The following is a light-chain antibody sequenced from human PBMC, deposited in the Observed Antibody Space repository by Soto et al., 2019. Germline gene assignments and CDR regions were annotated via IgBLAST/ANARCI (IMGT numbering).Light chain of an antibody. V-gene: IGLV2-23*02. CDR2: EVS. CDR1: SSDVGSYNL. J-gene: IGLJ2*01. Sequence: QSALTQPASVSGSPGQSITISCTGTSSDVGSYNLVSWYQQHPGKAPKLMIYEVSKRPSGFSRRFSGAKSGNTASLTNSGLQAEDEADYYCCSYAGSTTFVVFGGGTKVTVL. CDR3: CSYAGSTTFVV.